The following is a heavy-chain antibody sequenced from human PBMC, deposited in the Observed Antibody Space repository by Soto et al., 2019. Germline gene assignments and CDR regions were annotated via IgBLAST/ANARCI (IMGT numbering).Heavy chain of an antibody. CDR3: ARDYGRYCSGGSCYPGAFDI. Sequence: QVQLQESGPGLVKPSETLSLTCTVSGGSISSYYWSWIRQPPGKGLEWIGYIYYSGSTNYNPSLKSRVTISVDTSKNQCSLKLSSVTAADTAVYYCARDYGRYCSGGSCYPGAFDIWGQGTMVTVSS. J-gene: IGHJ3*02. CDR2: IYYSGST. V-gene: IGHV4-59*01. D-gene: IGHD2-15*01. CDR1: GGSISSYY.